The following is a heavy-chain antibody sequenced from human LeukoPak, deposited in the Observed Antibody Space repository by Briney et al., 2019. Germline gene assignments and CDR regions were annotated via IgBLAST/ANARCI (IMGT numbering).Heavy chain of an antibody. J-gene: IGHJ6*03. Sequence: GGSLRLSCAASGFTVSSNYMSWVRQAPGKGLEWVSVIYSGGSTYYADSVQGRFTISRDNSKNTLYLQMNSLRVEDTAVYYCAKGSTFSNYYMDVWGKGTTVTISS. CDR1: GFTVSSNY. CDR2: IYSGGST. V-gene: IGHV3-53*05. CDR3: AKGSTFSNYYMDV.